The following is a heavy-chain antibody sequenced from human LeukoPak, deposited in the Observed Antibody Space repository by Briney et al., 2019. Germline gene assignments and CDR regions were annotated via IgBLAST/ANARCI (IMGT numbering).Heavy chain of an antibody. Sequence: GGSLRLSCAASGFTFSSYGMHWVRQAPGKGLEWVAVIWYDGSNKYYADSVKGRFTISRDNSKNTLYLQMNSLRAEDTAVYYCARDWVDTAMVYYYYGMDVWGQGTTVTVSS. V-gene: IGHV3-33*01. J-gene: IGHJ6*02. CDR3: ARDWVDTAMVYYYYGMDV. CDR2: IWYDGSNK. CDR1: GFTFSSYG. D-gene: IGHD5-18*01.